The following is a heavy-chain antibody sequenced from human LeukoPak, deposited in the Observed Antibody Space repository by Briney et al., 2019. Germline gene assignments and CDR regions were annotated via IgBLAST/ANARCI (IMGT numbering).Heavy chain of an antibody. V-gene: IGHV3-20*04. CDR1: GFTFDDYG. J-gene: IGHJ6*03. Sequence: GGSLRLSCAASGFTFDDYGMSWVRQAPGKGLEWVSGINWNGGSTGYVDSVKVRFTISRDNAKISLYLQMNSLRAEDTALYYCARDGSSHYYYYMDVWGKGTTVTVSS. D-gene: IGHD6-6*01. CDR2: INWNGGST. CDR3: ARDGSSHYYYYMDV.